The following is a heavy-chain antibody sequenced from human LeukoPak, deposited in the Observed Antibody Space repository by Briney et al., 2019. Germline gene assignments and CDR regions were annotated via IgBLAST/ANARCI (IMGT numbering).Heavy chain of an antibody. Sequence: ASVKVSCKASGYTFTSYAMHWVRQAPGQRLEWMGWSNAGNGNTKYSQGFQGRVTITRETSASTAYMELRSLRSEDMAVYYCAREDSSGLYGMDVWGQGTTVTVSS. CDR2: SNAGNGNT. CDR3: AREDSSGLYGMDV. V-gene: IGHV1-3*02. D-gene: IGHD6-19*01. J-gene: IGHJ6*02. CDR1: GYTFTSYA.